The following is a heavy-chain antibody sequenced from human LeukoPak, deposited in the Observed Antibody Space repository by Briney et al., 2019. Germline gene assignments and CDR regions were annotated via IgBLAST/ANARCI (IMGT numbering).Heavy chain of an antibody. Sequence: GGSLRLSCAASRFSFSSHDMHWVRQAPGKGLEWVAGISYDGSHQYYVDSVKGRFIISRDNYKHTVSLQMDSLTVEDTAVYYCAKATDDTTMVLDYRGQGTLVTVSS. CDR3: AKATDDTTMVLDY. J-gene: IGHJ4*02. CDR2: ISYDGSHQ. D-gene: IGHD3-10*01. CDR1: RFSFSSHD. V-gene: IGHV3-30*18.